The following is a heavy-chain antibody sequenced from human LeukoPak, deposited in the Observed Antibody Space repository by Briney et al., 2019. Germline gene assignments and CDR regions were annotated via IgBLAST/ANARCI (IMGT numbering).Heavy chain of an antibody. Sequence: PGGSLRLSCAASGFTFSSYAMSWVRQAPGKGLEWVSAISGSGGSTYYADSVKGRFTISRDSSKNTLYLQMNSLRAEDTAVYYCAKGDSSSWYRGAFDIWGQGTMVTVSS. D-gene: IGHD6-13*01. CDR1: GFTFSSYA. CDR3: AKGDSSSWYRGAFDI. V-gene: IGHV3-23*01. J-gene: IGHJ3*02. CDR2: ISGSGGST.